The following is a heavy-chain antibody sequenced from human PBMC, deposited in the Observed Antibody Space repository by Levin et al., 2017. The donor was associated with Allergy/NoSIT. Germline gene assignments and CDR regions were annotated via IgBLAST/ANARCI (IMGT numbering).Heavy chain of an antibody. CDR3: ARLRGIRRYGMDV. V-gene: IGHV4-34*01. CDR2: INHSGST. D-gene: IGHD6-13*01. J-gene: IGHJ6*02. Sequence: PSETLSLTCAVYGGSFSGYYWSWIRQPPGKGLEWIGEINHSGSTNYNPSLKSRVTISVDTSKNQFSLKLSSVTAADTAVYYCARLRGIRRYGMDVWGQGTTVTVSS. CDR1: GGSFSGYY.